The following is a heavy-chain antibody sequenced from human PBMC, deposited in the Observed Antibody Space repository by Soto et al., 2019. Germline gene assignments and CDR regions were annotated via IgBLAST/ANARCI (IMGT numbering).Heavy chain of an antibody. D-gene: IGHD5-12*01. V-gene: IGHV4-39*01. J-gene: IGHJ5*02. Sequence: QLQLQESGPGLVKPSETLSLTCSVSGGSIRSSSYYWGWIRQPPGKGLEWIGSIYYSGSTYYNPSLKSRVTISVDTPKNRISLKLSSVTAADTAVYYCARSFGYSGYDQLTLSWFDPWGQGTLVTVSS. CDR2: IYYSGST. CDR1: GGSIRSSSYY. CDR3: ARSFGYSGYDQLTLSWFDP.